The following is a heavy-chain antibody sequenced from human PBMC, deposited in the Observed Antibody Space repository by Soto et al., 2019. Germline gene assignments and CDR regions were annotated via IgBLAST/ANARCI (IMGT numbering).Heavy chain of an antibody. Sequence: EVQLVESGGGLVKPGGSLRLSCAASGFTFSSYSMNWVRQAPGKGLEWVSSISSSSSYIYYADSVKGRFTISRDNAKNSLYLQMNSLRAEDTAVYYCARGWGDYGDYLRNWFDPWGQGTLVTVSS. CDR3: ARGWGDYGDYLRNWFDP. CDR2: ISSSSSYI. D-gene: IGHD4-17*01. CDR1: GFTFSSYS. J-gene: IGHJ5*02. V-gene: IGHV3-21*01.